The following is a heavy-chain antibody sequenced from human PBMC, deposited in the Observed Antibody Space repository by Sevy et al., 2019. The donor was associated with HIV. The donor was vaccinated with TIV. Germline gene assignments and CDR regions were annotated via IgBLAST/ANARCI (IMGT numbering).Heavy chain of an antibody. CDR3: ARDGSGSYYGGSGLYYFDY. Sequence: SETLSLTCTVSGGSISSGGYYWSWIRQHPGKGLEWIGYIYYSGSIYYNPSLKSRVTISVDTSKNQFSLKLSSVAAADTAVYYCARDGSGSYYGGSGLYYFDYWGQGTLVTVSS. J-gene: IGHJ4*02. V-gene: IGHV4-31*03. D-gene: IGHD3-10*01. CDR2: IYYSGSI. CDR1: GGSISSGGYY.